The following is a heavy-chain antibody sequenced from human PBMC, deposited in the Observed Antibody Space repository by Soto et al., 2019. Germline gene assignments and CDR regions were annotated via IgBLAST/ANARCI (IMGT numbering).Heavy chain of an antibody. CDR2: IIPIIGII. CDR3: AGDADSHYNDSHASSYP. J-gene: IGHJ5*02. V-gene: IGHV1-69*08. Sequence: QVQLVQSGAEVKKPGSSVKVSCKASGGTFSTYTITWVRQAPGQGLEWIGRIIPIIGIINYAQKFQGRVTISADKFTGTAYMELTGLRSDDTAVYYCAGDADSHYNDSHASSYPWGQGTLVTVSS. CDR1: GGTFSTYT. D-gene: IGHD4-4*01.